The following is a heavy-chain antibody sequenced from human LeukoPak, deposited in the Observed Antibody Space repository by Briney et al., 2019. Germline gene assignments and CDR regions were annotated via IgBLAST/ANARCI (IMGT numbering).Heavy chain of an antibody. D-gene: IGHD3-22*01. CDR3: ARDDVDYYDSSGPDY. V-gene: IGHV3-48*04. J-gene: IGHJ4*02. CDR1: GFTFSSYS. Sequence: GGSLRLSCAASGFTFSSYSMNWVRQAPGKGLEWVSYISSSSSTIYYADSVKGRFTISRDNAKNSLYLQMNSLRAEDTAVYYCARDDVDYYDSSGPDYWGQGTLVTVSS. CDR2: ISSSSSTI.